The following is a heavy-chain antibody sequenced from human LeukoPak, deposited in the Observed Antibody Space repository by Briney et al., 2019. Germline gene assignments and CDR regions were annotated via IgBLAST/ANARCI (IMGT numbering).Heavy chain of an antibody. D-gene: IGHD6-13*01. Sequence: PGGSLRLSCAASGFTFSSYGMSWVRQAPGKGLEWVSAISGSGGSTYYADSVKGRFTISRDNSKNTLYLQMNSLRAEDTAVYYCAKDRGAAAGTDQFDYWGQGTLVTVSS. V-gene: IGHV3-23*01. CDR2: ISGSGGST. CDR1: GFTFSSYG. J-gene: IGHJ4*02. CDR3: AKDRGAAAGTDQFDY.